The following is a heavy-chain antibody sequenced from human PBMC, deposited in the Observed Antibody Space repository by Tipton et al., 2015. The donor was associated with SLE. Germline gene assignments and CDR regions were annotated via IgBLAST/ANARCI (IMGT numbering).Heavy chain of an antibody. V-gene: IGHV3-30*02. CDR2: IRYDGSNK. J-gene: IGHJ4*02. Sequence: GSLRLSCAASGFTFSSYGMHWVRQAPGKGLEWVAFIRYDGSNKYYSDSVKGRFTISRDNSKNSLYLQMNSLRTEDTALYYCSRGYGNYFGGQGTLVTVSS. CDR3: SRGYGNYF. D-gene: IGHD1-7*01. CDR1: GFTFSSYG.